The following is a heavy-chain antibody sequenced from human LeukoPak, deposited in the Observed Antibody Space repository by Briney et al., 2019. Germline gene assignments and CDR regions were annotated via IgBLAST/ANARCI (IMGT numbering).Heavy chain of an antibody. CDR2: ISCDGGDK. V-gene: IGHV3-30-3*01. J-gene: IGHJ4*02. D-gene: IGHD6-13*01. Sequence: PGGSLRLSCAASGFIFKNYAIRWVRQTRGKGLEWGTVISCDGGDKHFADSVKGRFTISRDNSKNTLYLQMNSLRAEDTATYYCARDGHIGAADYYFDNWGQGTLVTVSS. CDR3: ARDGHIGAADYYFDN. CDR1: GFIFKNYA.